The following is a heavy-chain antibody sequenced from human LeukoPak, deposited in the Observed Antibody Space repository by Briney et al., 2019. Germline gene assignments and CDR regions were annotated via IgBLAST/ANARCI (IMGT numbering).Heavy chain of an antibody. V-gene: IGHV1-69*04. D-gene: IGHD6-13*01. CDR2: IIPILDIA. CDR3: ASQKGIAAAGTLDY. Sequence: ASVKVSCKASGGTFSSYAISWVRQAPGQGLEWMGRIIPILDIANYAQKFQGRVTITADKSTSTAYMELSSLRSGDTAVYYCASQKGIAAAGTLDYWGQGTLVTVSS. J-gene: IGHJ4*02. CDR1: GGTFSSYA.